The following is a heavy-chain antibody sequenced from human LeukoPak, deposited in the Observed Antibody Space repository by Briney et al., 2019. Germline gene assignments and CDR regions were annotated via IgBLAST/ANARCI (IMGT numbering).Heavy chain of an antibody. Sequence: ASVKVSCKASGYTFTGYYMHWVRQAPGQGLEWMGRINPNSGGTNYAQKFKGRVTMTRDTSISTAYMELSRLRSDDTAVYYCARGGNRYSTFDYWGQGTLVTVSS. CDR2: INPNSGGT. CDR3: ARGGNRYSTFDY. D-gene: IGHD6-13*01. V-gene: IGHV1-2*06. J-gene: IGHJ4*02. CDR1: GYTFTGYY.